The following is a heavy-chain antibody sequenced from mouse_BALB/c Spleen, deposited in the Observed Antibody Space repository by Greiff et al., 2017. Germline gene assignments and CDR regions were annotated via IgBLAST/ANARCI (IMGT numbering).Heavy chain of an antibody. J-gene: IGHJ3*01. CDR1: GYTFTSYW. CDR3: TRARYDQAWFAD. V-gene: IGHV1-69*02. CDR2: IYPSDSYT. Sequence: QVQLQQPGAELVRPGASVKLSCKASGYTFTSYWINWVKQRPGQGLEWIGNIYPSDSYTNYNQKFKDKATLTVDKSSSTAYMQLSSPTSEDSAVYYCTRARYDQAWFADWGQGTLVTVSA. D-gene: IGHD2-3*01.